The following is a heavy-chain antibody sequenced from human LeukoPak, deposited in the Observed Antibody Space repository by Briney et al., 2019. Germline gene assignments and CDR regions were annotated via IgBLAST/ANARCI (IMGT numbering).Heavy chain of an antibody. CDR1: GYTLTELS. J-gene: IGHJ4*02. CDR2: FDPEDGET. D-gene: IGHD1-26*01. CDR3: ATAPIVGATFFDY. V-gene: IGHV1-24*01. Sequence: GASVKVSCMVSGYTLTELSMHWVRQAPGKGLEWMGGFDPEDGETIYAQKFQGRVTMTEDTSTDTAYMELSSLRSEDTAVYYCATAPIVGATFFDYWGQGTLVTVSS.